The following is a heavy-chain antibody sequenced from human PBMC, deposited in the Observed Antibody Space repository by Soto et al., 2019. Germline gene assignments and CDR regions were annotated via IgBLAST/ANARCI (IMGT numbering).Heavy chain of an antibody. CDR2: IYWDDDK. CDR3: AHSLEGLYILTGYYKQAGDFQS. Sequence: QITLKESGPTLVKPTQTLTLTCTFSGFSLSTSGVGVGWIRQPPGKALEWLALIYWDDDKRYSPSLKSRLTISKESSKNQVVLTMSTMDPVDTATYHCAHSLEGLYILTGYYKQAGDFQSCGQGTPLTVSS. CDR1: GFSLSTSGVG. V-gene: IGHV2-5*02. D-gene: IGHD3-9*01. J-gene: IGHJ5*01.